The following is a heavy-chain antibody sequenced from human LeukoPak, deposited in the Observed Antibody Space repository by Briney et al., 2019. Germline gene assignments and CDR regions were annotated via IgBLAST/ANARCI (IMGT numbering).Heavy chain of an antibody. Sequence: SETLSLAWTVSGVSISSGRYCWGWIRQPPGKGLEWIGSIYYSGSTYYNPSLKSRVTISVDTSKNQFSLKLSSVTAADTAVYYCARHGLLGCFQLDAFVISGQGTMVTVSS. CDR2: IYYSGST. J-gene: IGHJ3*02. V-gene: IGHV4-39*01. CDR1: GVSISSGRYC. D-gene: IGHD1-26*01. CDR3: ARHGLLGCFQLDAFVI.